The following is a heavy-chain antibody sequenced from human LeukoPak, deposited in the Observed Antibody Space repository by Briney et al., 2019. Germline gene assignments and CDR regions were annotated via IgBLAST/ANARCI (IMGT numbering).Heavy chain of an antibody. J-gene: IGHJ3*02. CDR1: GGSISSGGYS. CDR2: INHRGST. CDR3: ARGFTNYDSSGYYRDAFDI. V-gene: IGHV4-61*08. Sequence: PSETLSLTCAVSGGSISSGGYSWSWIRQPPGKGLEWIGEINHRGSTTYSPSLKSRVTISVDTSKNQFSLKLSSVTAADTAVYYCARGFTNYDSSGYYRDAFDIWGQGTMVTVSS. D-gene: IGHD3-22*01.